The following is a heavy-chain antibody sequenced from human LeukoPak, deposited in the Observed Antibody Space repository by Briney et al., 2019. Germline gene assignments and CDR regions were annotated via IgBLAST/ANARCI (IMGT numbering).Heavy chain of an antibody. CDR1: GFTFNNYA. CDR2: ISGSGGST. CDR3: VKEHYYDSSGYSDY. J-gene: IGHJ4*02. V-gene: IGHV3-23*01. D-gene: IGHD3-22*01. Sequence: GGSLRLSCAASGFTFNNYAMSWVRQAPGKGLEWVSAISGSGGSTYYADSVKGRFTISRDNSKNMLYLQMNSLRAEDTAVYYCVKEHYYDSSGYSDYWGQGTLVTVSS.